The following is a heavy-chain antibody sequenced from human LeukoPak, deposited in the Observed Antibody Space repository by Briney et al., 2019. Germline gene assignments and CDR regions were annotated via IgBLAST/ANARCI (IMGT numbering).Heavy chain of an antibody. CDR1: GFTVSSNY. J-gene: IGHJ4*02. V-gene: IGHV3-53*01. Sequence: GGSLRLSCAASGFTVSSNYMSWVRQAPGKGLEWVSVIYRGGSTYYADSVKGRFTISRDNSKNTLYLQMNSLRAEDTAVYYCARIDYGSGSYYDYWGRGTLVTVSS. D-gene: IGHD3-10*01. CDR3: ARIDYGSGSYYDY. CDR2: IYRGGST.